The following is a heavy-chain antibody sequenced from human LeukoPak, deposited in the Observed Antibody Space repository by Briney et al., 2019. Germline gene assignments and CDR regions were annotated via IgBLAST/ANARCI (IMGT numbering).Heavy chain of an antibody. D-gene: IGHD5-18*01. Sequence: GGSLRLSCAASGFTFSSYSMNWVRQAPGKGLEWVSSISSSSSYIYYADSVKGRFTISRDNAKNSLYLQMNSLRVEDTAVYYCARADTAMAAADYWGQGTLVTVSS. V-gene: IGHV3-21*01. CDR2: ISSSSSYI. CDR1: GFTFSSYS. J-gene: IGHJ4*02. CDR3: ARADTAMAAADY.